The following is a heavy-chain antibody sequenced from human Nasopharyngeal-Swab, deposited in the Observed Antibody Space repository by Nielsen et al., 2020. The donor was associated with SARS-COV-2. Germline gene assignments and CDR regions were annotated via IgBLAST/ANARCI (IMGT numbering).Heavy chain of an antibody. CDR1: GYTFTSYG. Sequence: ASVKVSCKASGYTFTSYGISWVRQAPGQGLEWMGWISAYNGNTNYAQKLQGRVTMTTDTSTSTAYMELRSLRSDETAVYYCARGFHIVVVPAAIGGKYYYYYGMDVWGQGTTVTVSS. D-gene: IGHD2-2*01. J-gene: IGHJ6*02. CDR3: ARGFHIVVVPAAIGGKYYYYYGMDV. V-gene: IGHV1-18*01. CDR2: ISAYNGNT.